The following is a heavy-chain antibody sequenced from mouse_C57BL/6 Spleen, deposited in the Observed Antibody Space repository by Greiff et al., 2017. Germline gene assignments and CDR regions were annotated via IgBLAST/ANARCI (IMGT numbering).Heavy chain of an antibody. V-gene: IGHV1-52*01. D-gene: IGHD1-1*01. Sequence: QVHVKQPGAELVRPGSSVKLSCKASGYTFTSYWMHWVKQRPIQGLEWIGNIDPSDSETHYNQKFKDKATLTVDKSSSTAYMQLSSLTSEDSAVYYCARGVPYYGSYYFDYWGQGTTLTVSS. CDR1: GYTFTSYW. CDR3: ARGVPYYGSYYFDY. J-gene: IGHJ2*01. CDR2: IDPSDSET.